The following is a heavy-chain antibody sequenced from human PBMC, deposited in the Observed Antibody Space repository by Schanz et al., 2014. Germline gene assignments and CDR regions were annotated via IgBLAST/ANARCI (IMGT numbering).Heavy chain of an antibody. CDR3: AREYSSFDY. CDR1: GGSVSTYY. V-gene: IGHV4-34*11. D-gene: IGHD6-19*01. Sequence: QVQLQQWGAGLLKPSETLSLSCAVYGGSVSTYYWHWIRQPPGKGLEWIGYIHYSGNTNYNPSLKSRVTISLDTSKNQFSLKVNSVTAADTAAYYCAREYSSFDYWGQGTLVTVSS. J-gene: IGHJ4*02. CDR2: IHYSGNT.